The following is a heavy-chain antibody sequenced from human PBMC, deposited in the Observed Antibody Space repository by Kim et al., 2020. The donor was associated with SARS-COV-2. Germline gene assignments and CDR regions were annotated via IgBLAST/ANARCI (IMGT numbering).Heavy chain of an antibody. D-gene: IGHD5-18*01. CDR3: ARAPYTDTAMVTGRFDY. J-gene: IGHJ4*02. V-gene: IGHV3-30*01. Sequence: VQRRFTISRDNSKNTLYLQMNSRRAEDTAVYYCARAPYTDTAMVTGRFDYWGQGTLVTVSS.